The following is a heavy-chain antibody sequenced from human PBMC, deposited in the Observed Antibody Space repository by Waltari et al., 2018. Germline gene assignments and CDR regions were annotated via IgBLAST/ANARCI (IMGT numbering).Heavy chain of an antibody. J-gene: IGHJ4*02. D-gene: IGHD5-12*01. V-gene: IGHV3-7*04. CDR2: IKQDGSEK. Sequence: EVQVVESGGGLVQPGGSLRLSCAASGFTFSNYWMTWVRQAPGKGLEWVANIKQDGSEKNYVDSVKGRFTISRDDAKNSLYLQMNSLRAEDTAVYYCLRGGYNFVYWGQGTLVTVSS. CDR3: LRGGYNFVY. CDR1: GFTFSNYW.